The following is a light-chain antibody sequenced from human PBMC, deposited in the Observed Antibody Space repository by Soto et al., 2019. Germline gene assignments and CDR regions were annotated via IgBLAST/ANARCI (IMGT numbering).Light chain of an antibody. CDR1: QGISSY. J-gene: IGKJ1*01. V-gene: IGKV1-9*01. CDR2: AAS. CDR3: QQYNSYWT. Sequence: DIQLTQSPSFLSASVGDRVTITCRASQGISSYLAWYQQKPGKAPKLLIYAASNFQSGVPSRFSGSGSGTEFTLTISSLQPDDFATYYCQQYNSYWTFGQGTKVDIK.